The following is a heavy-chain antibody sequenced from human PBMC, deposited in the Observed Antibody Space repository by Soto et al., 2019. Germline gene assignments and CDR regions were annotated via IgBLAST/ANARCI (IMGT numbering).Heavy chain of an antibody. CDR3: AKDFRQWPWELLFPPYFDY. V-gene: IGHV3-23*01. CDR2: ITGSGATT. J-gene: IGHJ4*02. D-gene: IGHD3-10*01. Sequence: EVQLLESGGGLVQPGGSLKLSCEASAFTFSSYAMTWVRQAPGRGLEWVSGITGSGATTYYTDSVKGRFTISRDNSRNPLYLQMNSLRAEDTAGYYCAKDFRQWPWELLFPPYFDYWGQGTLVTVSS. CDR1: AFTFSSYA.